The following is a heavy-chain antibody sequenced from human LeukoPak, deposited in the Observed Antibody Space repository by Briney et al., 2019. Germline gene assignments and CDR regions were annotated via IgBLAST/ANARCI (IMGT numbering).Heavy chain of an antibody. V-gene: IGHV4-4*09. CDR3: ARKLRFFDYWFDL. D-gene: IGHD3-9*01. CDR2: IYTTGST. Sequence: SETLSLTCTVSGGSISSYYWNWIRQPPGKGLEWIGYIYTTGSTNYNPSLKSRVTISVDTSKKQFSLKLSSVTAADTAVYYCARKLRFFDYWFDLWGQGTLVTVSS. CDR1: GGSISSYY. J-gene: IGHJ5*02.